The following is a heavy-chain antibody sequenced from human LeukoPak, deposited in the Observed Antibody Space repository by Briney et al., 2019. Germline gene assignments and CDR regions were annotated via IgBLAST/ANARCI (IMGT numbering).Heavy chain of an antibody. V-gene: IGHV4-39*01. CDR1: GGSISSSSYY. Sequence: PSETLSLTCTVSGGSISSSSYYWGWIRQPPGKGLEWIGSIYYSGSTYHNPSLKSRVTISVDTSKNQFSLKLSSVTAADTAVYYCARHLYGDYGGYYYYYYMDVWGKGTTVTVSS. D-gene: IGHD4-17*01. CDR3: ARHLYGDYGGYYYYYYMDV. J-gene: IGHJ6*03. CDR2: IYYSGST.